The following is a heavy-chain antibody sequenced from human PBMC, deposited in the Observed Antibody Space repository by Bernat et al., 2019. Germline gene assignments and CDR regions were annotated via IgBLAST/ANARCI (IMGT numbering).Heavy chain of an antibody. CDR2: IWYDGSNK. CDR1: GFTFSSYG. V-gene: IGHV3-33*01. Sequence: QVQLVESGGGVVQPGRSLRLSCAASGFTFSSYGMHWVRQAPGKGLEWVAVIWYDGSNKYYADSVKGRFTISRDNAKNSLYLQMNSLRDEDTAVYYCARDRKDSSGYYPSGSLDYWGQGTLVTVSS. J-gene: IGHJ4*02. D-gene: IGHD3-22*01. CDR3: ARDRKDSSGYYPSGSLDY.